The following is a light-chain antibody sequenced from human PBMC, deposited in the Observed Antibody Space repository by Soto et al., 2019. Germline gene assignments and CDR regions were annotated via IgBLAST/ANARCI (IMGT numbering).Light chain of an antibody. CDR3: AAWDDSLNGLL. Sequence: QSVLTQPPSASGTPGQRVTISCSGSSSNIGDNTVNWYQQLPGTAPKLLIYSNNQRPSGVPDRFSGSKSGTSASLAISGLQSEDEADYYCAAWDDSLNGLLFGGGTQLTV. V-gene: IGLV1-44*01. J-gene: IGLJ2*01. CDR2: SNN. CDR1: SSNIGDNT.